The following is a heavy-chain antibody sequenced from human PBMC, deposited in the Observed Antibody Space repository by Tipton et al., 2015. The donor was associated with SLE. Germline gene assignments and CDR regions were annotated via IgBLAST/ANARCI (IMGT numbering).Heavy chain of an antibody. Sequence: SLRLSCAASGFTFSSYAMHWVRQAPGKGLEWVAVISYDGSNKYYADSVKGRFTISRDNPKNTLYLQMNSLRAEDTAVYYCARDSPGWELLGWGQGTLVTVSS. CDR1: GFTFSSYA. D-gene: IGHD1-26*01. V-gene: IGHV3-30-3*01. CDR2: ISYDGSNK. CDR3: ARDSPGWELLG. J-gene: IGHJ4*02.